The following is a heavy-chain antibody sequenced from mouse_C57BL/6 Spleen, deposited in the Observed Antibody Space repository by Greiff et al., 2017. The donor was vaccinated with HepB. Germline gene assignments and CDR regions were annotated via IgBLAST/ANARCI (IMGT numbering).Heavy chain of an antibody. Sequence: QVQLQQPGAELVKPGASVKLSCKASGYTFTSYWMHWVKQRPGQGLEWIGMIHPNSGSTNYNEKFKSKATLTVDKSSSTAYMQLSSLTSEDSAVYYSARELGPYYAMDYWGQGTSVTVSS. CDR1: GYTFTSYW. V-gene: IGHV1-64*01. D-gene: IGHD4-1*01. CDR3: ARELGPYYAMDY. CDR2: IHPNSGST. J-gene: IGHJ4*01.